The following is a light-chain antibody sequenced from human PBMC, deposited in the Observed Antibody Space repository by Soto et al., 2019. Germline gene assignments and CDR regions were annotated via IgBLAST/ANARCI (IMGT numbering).Light chain of an antibody. CDR3: SSYTSSSPCV. V-gene: IGLV2-14*01. J-gene: IGLJ1*01. CDR2: EVS. CDR1: SSDVGGYKY. Sequence: QSVLTQPASVSGSPGQPITISCTGTSSDVGGYKYVSWYQQHPGKAPKLMIYEVSNRPSGVSNRFSGSKSGNMASLTISGLQAEDEADYYCSSYTSSSPCVFGTGTKVTVL.